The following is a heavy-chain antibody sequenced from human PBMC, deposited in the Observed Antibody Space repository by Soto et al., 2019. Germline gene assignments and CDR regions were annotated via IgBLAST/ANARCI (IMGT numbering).Heavy chain of an antibody. CDR2: ISAYNGNR. J-gene: IGHJ6*02. V-gene: IGHV1-18*01. Sequence: QDQRVQSGAEVKKPGASVKHSCKASGYTFNNYGISWVRQAPGQGLEWMGWISAYNGNRNYAQKFQGRVSMTTETSTSTAYMELRSLRSDDTAVYYCARGASHYYYYYGMDVWGQGTTVTVSS. CDR3: ARGASHYYYYYGMDV. CDR1: GYTFNNYG.